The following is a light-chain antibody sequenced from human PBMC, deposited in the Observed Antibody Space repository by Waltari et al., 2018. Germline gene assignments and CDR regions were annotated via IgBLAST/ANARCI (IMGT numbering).Light chain of an antibody. CDR1: SSDVGGYNY. V-gene: IGLV2-8*01. CDR3: TSYAGSNNV. J-gene: IGLJ1*01. Sequence: QSALTQPPSASGSPGQSVTIPCTGTSSDVGGYNYVSWYQQHPGKAPKLMIYEVSRRPSGVPDRFSGSKSGNTASLTVSGLQAEDKADYYCTSYAGSNNVFGTGTKVTVL. CDR2: EVS.